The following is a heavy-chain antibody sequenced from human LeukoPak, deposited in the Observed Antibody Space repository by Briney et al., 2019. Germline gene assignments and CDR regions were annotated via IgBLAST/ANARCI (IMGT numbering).Heavy chain of an antibody. CDR2: IYYSGSS. V-gene: IGHV4-59*01. CDR1: GGSISSYY. J-gene: IGHJ5*02. Sequence: SETLSLTCTVSGGSISSYYWSWIRQPPGKGLEWIGYIYYSGSSKYNPSLRSRVTISVDTSKNQFSLKLSSVTAADTAVYYCARLYDSSGYTNWLDPWGQGTLVTVSS. D-gene: IGHD3-22*01. CDR3: ARLYDSSGYTNWLDP.